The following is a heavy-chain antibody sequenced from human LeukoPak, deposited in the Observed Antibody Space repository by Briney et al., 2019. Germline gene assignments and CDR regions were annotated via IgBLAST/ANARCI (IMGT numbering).Heavy chain of an antibody. CDR1: GYTFTSYD. V-gene: IGHV1-8*01. CDR3: ARGGSGSDPYYYYGMDV. Sequence: ASVKVSCKASGYTFTSYDINWVRQATGQGLEWMGWMNPNSGNTGYAQKFQGRVTMTRNTSISTAYMELSSLRSEDTAVYYCARGGSGSDPYYYYGMDVWGQGTTVTVSS. D-gene: IGHD6-19*01. J-gene: IGHJ6*02. CDR2: MNPNSGNT.